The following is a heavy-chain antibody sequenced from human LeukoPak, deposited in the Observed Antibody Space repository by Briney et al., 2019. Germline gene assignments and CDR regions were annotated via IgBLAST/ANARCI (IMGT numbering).Heavy chain of an antibody. V-gene: IGHV1-2*02. J-gene: IGHJ4*02. D-gene: IGHD1-26*01. CDR2: INPNNGGT. CDR3: ARSGGATDFDI. Sequence: GASVKVSCKASGYTFTGYHMHWVRQAPGQGLEWMGWINPNNGGTKYAQKFQGRVTMTRDMSISTAYMDLSRLRSDDTAVYYCARSGGATDFDIWAQGTLVTVSS. CDR1: GYTFTGYH.